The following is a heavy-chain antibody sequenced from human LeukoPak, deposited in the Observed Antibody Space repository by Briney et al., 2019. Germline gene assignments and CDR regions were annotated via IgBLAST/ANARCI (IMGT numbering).Heavy chain of an antibody. D-gene: IGHD4-11*01. CDR1: GFTFSSYS. CDR3: ARVRYSNYAPYYFDY. J-gene: IGHJ4*02. Sequence: GGSLRLSCAASGFTFSSYSMNWVRQAPGKGLEWVSYISSRSSTIYYADSVKGRFTISRDNAKNSLYLQMNSLRAEDTAVYYCARVRYSNYAPYYFDYWGQGTLVTVSS. CDR2: ISSRSSTI. V-gene: IGHV3-48*04.